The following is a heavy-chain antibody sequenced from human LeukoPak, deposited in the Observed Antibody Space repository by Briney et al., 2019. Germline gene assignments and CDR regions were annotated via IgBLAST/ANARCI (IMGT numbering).Heavy chain of an antibody. CDR1: GFTFSSYG. D-gene: IGHD3-10*01. J-gene: IGHJ4*02. CDR3: AKDSGLLWFGELTPGMDV. V-gene: IGHV3-30*18. CDR2: ISYDGSNK. Sequence: PGRSLRLSCAASGFTFSSYGMHWVRQAPGKGLEWVAVISYDGSNKYYADSVKGRFTISRDNSKNTLYLQMNSLRAEDTAVYYCAKDSGLLWFGELTPGMDVWGQGTLVTVSS.